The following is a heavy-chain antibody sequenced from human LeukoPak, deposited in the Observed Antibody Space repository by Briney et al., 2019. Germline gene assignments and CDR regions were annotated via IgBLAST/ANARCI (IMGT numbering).Heavy chain of an antibody. CDR1: GYTFTSYY. D-gene: IGHD3-22*01. CDR3: ARGAADSLSYYYYYMDV. Sequence: ASVKVSCKASGYTFTSYYIHLVRQAPGQGFEWMAIINPSDGSTTNSQKFQGRVTMTRDTSTSTVYMELSSLRSEDTAVYYCARGAADSLSYYYYYMDVWGKGTTVTISS. V-gene: IGHV1-46*01. J-gene: IGHJ6*03. CDR2: INPSDGST.